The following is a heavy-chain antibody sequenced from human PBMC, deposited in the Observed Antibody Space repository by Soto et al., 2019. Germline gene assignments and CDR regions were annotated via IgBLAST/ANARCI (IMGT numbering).Heavy chain of an antibody. Sequence: QVQLVQSGAEEKKPGASVKVSCKASGYTFTGYAMHWVRQAPGQRLEWMGWINAGNGNTKYSQKFQGRVTSTRDTSASTADMELSSLRSEDTAVYYCARAVAVAADFDYWGQGTLGTVSS. CDR3: ARAVAVAADFDY. J-gene: IGHJ4*02. CDR2: INAGNGNT. D-gene: IGHD6-19*01. CDR1: GYTFTGYA. V-gene: IGHV1-3*05.